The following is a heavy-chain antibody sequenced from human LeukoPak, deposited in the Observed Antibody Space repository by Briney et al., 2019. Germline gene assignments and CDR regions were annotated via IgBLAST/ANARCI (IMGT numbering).Heavy chain of an antibody. J-gene: IGHJ5*02. Sequence: SETLSLTCTVSGGSISSYYWSWIRQPPGKGLEWIGYIYYSGSTNYNPSLKSRVIISVDTSKNQFSLKLSSVTAADTAVYYCASSPYDYVWGSYRSWGQGTLVTVSS. V-gene: IGHV4-59*12. CDR2: IYYSGST. D-gene: IGHD3-16*02. CDR1: GGSISSYY. CDR3: ASSPYDYVWGSYRS.